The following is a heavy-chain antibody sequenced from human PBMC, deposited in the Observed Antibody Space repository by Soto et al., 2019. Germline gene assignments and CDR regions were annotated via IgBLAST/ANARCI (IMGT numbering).Heavy chain of an antibody. J-gene: IGHJ4*02. CDR1: GFSFTTAGVA. CDR3: AHSDGGYEIIYFDF. CDR2: IYYNDDR. V-gene: IGHV2-5*01. Sequence: SGPTLVNPTQTLTLTCTFSGFSFTTAGVAVGWIRQTPGGALEWLTLIYYNDDRRFSPSLKTRLTITGDTSKNQVVLSLTNVDPGDTATYFCAHSDGGYEIIYFDFWGQGIPVTVS. D-gene: IGHD5-12*01.